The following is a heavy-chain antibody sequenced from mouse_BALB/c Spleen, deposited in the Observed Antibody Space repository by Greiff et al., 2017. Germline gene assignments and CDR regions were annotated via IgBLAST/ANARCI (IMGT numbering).Heavy chain of an antibody. D-gene: IGHD2-14*01. V-gene: IGHV1-7*01. CDR1: GYTFTSYW. J-gene: IGHJ4*01. CDR2: INPSTGYT. CDR3: ARPYRNYAMDY. Sequence: VQLQQSGAELAKPGASVKMSCKASGYTFTSYWMHWVKQRPGQGLEWIGYINPSTGYTEYNQKFKDKATLTADKSSSTAYMQLSSLTSEDSAVYYCARPYRNYAMDYWGQGTSVTVSS.